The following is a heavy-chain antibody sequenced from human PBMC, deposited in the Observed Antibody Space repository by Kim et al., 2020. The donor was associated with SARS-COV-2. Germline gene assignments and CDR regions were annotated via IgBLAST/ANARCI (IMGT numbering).Heavy chain of an antibody. V-gene: IGHV7-4-1*02. CDR3: ARVPLYYYDSSGYLGWFDP. D-gene: IGHD3-22*01. CDR1: GYTFTSYA. Sequence: ASVKVSCKASGYTFTSYAMNWVRQAPGQGLEWMGWINTNTGNPTYAQGFTGRFVFSLDTSVSTAYLQISSLKAEDTAVYYCARVPLYYYDSSGYLGWFDPWGQGTLVTVSS. J-gene: IGHJ5*02. CDR2: INTNTGNP.